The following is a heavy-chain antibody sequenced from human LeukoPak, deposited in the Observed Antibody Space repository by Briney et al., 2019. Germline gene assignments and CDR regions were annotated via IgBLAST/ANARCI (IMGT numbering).Heavy chain of an antibody. CDR1: GFTFSSYI. J-gene: IGHJ4*02. CDR3: AREGRPIAAAGDY. Sequence: GGSLRLSCAASGFTFSSYIMNWVRQAPGKGLEWVSSISSSSTYIFYADSVKGRFTISRDNAKNSLYLQMNSLRADDTAVCYCAREGRPIAAAGDYWGQGTLVTVSS. V-gene: IGHV3-21*01. CDR2: ISSSSTYI. D-gene: IGHD6-13*01.